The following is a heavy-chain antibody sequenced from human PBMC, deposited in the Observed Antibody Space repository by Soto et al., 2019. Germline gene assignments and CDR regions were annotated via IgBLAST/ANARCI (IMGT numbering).Heavy chain of an antibody. CDR3: ARYPYTSYCSDGSCSYDAFDI. D-gene: IGHD2-15*01. J-gene: IGHJ3*02. CDR2: MNPNSGNT. V-gene: IGHV1-8*01. Sequence: QVQMVQSGAEVKKPGASVKVSCRASGYSFTSYDVNWVRQATGQGLEWMGWMNPNSGNTAFAEKFQGRVTMTRDTPIRTAYMELSGLTSEDTAVYYCARYPYTSYCSDGSCSYDAFDIWGQGTVVTVSS. CDR1: GYSFTSYD.